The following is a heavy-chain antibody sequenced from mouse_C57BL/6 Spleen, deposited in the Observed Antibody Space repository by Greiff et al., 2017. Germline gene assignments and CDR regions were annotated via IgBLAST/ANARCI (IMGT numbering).Heavy chain of an antibody. Sequence: VQLQQSGAELVRPGASVKLSCTASGFNIKDDYMHWVKQRPEQGLEWIGWIDPENGDTEYASKFQGKATITADTSSNTAYLQLSSLTSEDTAVYYWITGDYGSSYVFAYWGQGTLVTVSA. V-gene: IGHV14-4*01. CDR3: ITGDYGSSYVFAY. D-gene: IGHD1-1*01. CDR1: GFNIKDDY. J-gene: IGHJ3*01. CDR2: IDPENGDT.